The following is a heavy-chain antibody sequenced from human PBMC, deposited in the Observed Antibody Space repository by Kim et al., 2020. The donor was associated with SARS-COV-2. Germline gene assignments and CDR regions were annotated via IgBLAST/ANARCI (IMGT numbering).Heavy chain of an antibody. Sequence: GGSLRLSCAASGFTFSSYEMNWVRQAPGKGLEWVSYISSSGSTIYYADSVKGRFTISRDNAKNSLYLQMNSLRAEDTAVYYCARDLSIGMTTVTTRDYYSYGMDVWGQGTTVTVSS. CDR1: GFTFSSYE. CDR3: ARDLSIGMTTVTTRDYYSYGMDV. V-gene: IGHV3-48*03. D-gene: IGHD4-4*01. CDR2: ISSSGSTI. J-gene: IGHJ6*02.